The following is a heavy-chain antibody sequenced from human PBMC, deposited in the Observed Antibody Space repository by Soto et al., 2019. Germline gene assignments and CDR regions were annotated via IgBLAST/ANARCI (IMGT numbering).Heavy chain of an antibody. CDR1: GVSITSYY. CDR2: INTDGLS. V-gene: IGHV4-4*07. J-gene: IGHJ6*02. Sequence: PSETLSLTCSVSGVSITSYYWSWIRQSPGGGLEWMGRINTDGLSTYSPSFKSRLTMSLDTSKNRVSLRLSSVTAADTAVYFCARVPVAVAATEDYYGLDVWGQGTTVTVSS. D-gene: IGHD2-15*01. CDR3: ARVPVAVAATEDYYGLDV.